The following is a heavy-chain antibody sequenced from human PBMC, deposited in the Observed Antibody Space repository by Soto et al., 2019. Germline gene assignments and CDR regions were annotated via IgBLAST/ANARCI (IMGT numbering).Heavy chain of an antibody. CDR2: IYYSGST. V-gene: IGHV4-59*08. J-gene: IGHJ5*02. CDR1: GGSISSYY. CDR3: ARLSLDNWLDP. D-gene: IGHD3-16*01. Sequence: SETLSLTCTVSGGSISSYYWSWIRQPPGKGLEWIGYIYYSGSTNYNPSLKSRVTISVDTSKNQFSLKLSSVTAADTAVYYCARLSLDNWLDPWGQGTLVTVSS.